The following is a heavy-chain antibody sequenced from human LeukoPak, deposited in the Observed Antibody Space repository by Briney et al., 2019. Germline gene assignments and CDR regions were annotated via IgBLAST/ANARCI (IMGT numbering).Heavy chain of an antibody. V-gene: IGHV4-38-2*02. CDR1: SSSISSVNY. CDR3: ARGGLRSSLITMIVVAPSDAFDI. D-gene: IGHD3-22*01. CDR2: ISRTGAT. J-gene: IGHJ3*02. Sequence: SETLSLTCTVSSSSISSVNYWGWIRQAPGKGLGWIGFISRTGATNYNPSLKSRVTISVDKSKNQFSLKLSSVTAADTAVYYCARGGLRSSLITMIVVAPSDAFDIWGQGTMVTVSS.